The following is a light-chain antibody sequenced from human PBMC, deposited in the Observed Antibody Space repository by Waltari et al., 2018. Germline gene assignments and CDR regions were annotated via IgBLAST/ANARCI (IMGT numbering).Light chain of an antibody. J-gene: IGKJ2*01. V-gene: IGKV3-11*01. CDR2: DTS. Sequence: IVLTQSPATLSLSPGGSATLSCRASQSVITFLTWYQQKPGQAPRLLIYDTSKRATGIPARFSGAWSGTDFTLTINSLEPEDFAIYYCQQRSAWPRTFGQGTKLEFK. CDR1: QSVITF. CDR3: QQRSAWPRT.